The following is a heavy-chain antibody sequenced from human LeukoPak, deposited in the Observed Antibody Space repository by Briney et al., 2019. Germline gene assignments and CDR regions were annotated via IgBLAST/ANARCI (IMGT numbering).Heavy chain of an antibody. CDR1: GFTFTKNW. CDR3: ADFGSGSYCFDY. Sequence: GGSLRLSCAASGFTFTKNWMTWVRQAPGKGLEWVANIKQDGTEKYYVDSVKGRFTISRDNAKNSVYLQMNSLRAEDTAIYYCADFGSGSYCFDYWGQGTLVTVSS. V-gene: IGHV3-7*01. CDR2: IKQDGTEK. J-gene: IGHJ4*02. D-gene: IGHD3-10*01.